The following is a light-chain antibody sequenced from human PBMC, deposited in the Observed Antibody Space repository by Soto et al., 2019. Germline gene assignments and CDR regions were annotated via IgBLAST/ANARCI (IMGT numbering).Light chain of an antibody. V-gene: IGLV2-18*01. CDR3: SLYTSDSTYV. J-gene: IGLJ1*01. Sequence: QSALTRPPSVSGSPGQSGTISCTGTSSDFGSYNRVSWYQRPPGTGPKLMIYEVSNRPSGVPDRFSGSKSGNTASLTISGLQAEDEAEYYCSLYTSDSTYVFGTGTKVTVL. CDR1: SSDFGSYNR. CDR2: EVS.